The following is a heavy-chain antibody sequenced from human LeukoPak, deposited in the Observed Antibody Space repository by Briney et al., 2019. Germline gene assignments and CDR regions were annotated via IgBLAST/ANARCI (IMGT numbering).Heavy chain of an antibody. V-gene: IGHV3-23*01. CDR3: AKGKRITMIVVVIDY. CDR1: GFTFSSHA. Sequence: GGSLRLSCAASGFTFSSHAMSWVRQAPGKGLEWVSAISGSGGSTYYADSVKGRFTISRDNSKNTLYLQMNSLRAEDTAVYYCAKGKRITMIVVVIDYWGQGTLVTVSS. D-gene: IGHD3-22*01. J-gene: IGHJ4*02. CDR2: ISGSGGST.